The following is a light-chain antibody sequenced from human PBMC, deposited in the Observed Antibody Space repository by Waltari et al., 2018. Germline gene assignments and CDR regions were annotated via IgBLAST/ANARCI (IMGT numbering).Light chain of an antibody. CDR1: STDIGGYTY. V-gene: IGLV2-14*01. Sequence: QSALTQPASVSASPGQSITISCTGASTDIGGYTYVSWYQQHPGKAPKLMIYDVSKRPSGVSNRFSGSKSGNTASLTISGLQAEDEADYYCSSYTSNNSLVFGGGTKLTVL. J-gene: IGLJ2*01. CDR2: DVS. CDR3: SSYTSNNSLV.